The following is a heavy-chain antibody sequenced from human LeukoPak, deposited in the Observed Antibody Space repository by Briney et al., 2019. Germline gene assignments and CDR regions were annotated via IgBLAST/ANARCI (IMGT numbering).Heavy chain of an antibody. Sequence: PSETLSLTCTVSGGSISSYYWSWIRQPPGKGLEWIGYIYYSGSTNYNPSLKSRVTISVDTSKNQFSLKLSSVTAADTAVYYCARHGYCSSTSCYTRDAFDIWGQGTMVTVSS. D-gene: IGHD2-2*03. CDR1: GGSISSYY. J-gene: IGHJ3*02. V-gene: IGHV4-59*08. CDR2: IYYSGST. CDR3: ARHGYCSSTSCYTRDAFDI.